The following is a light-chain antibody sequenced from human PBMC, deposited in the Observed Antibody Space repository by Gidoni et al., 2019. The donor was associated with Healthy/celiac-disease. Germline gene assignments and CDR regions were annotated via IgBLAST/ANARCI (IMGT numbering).Light chain of an antibody. CDR1: QGISSA. Sequence: ANQLTQSPSSLSASVGDRVTITCRASQGISSALAWYQQKTGKAPKLLIYDAASLESGVPSRFCGSGSGTDFALTISSLQPEDFAAYYCQQFNSYPLTFGGXTKVEIK. J-gene: IGKJ4*01. CDR2: DAA. V-gene: IGKV1-13*02. CDR3: QQFNSYPLT.